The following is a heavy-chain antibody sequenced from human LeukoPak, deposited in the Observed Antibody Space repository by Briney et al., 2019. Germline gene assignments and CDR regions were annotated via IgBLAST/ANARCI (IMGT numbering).Heavy chain of an antibody. J-gene: IGHJ6*03. CDR3: ARVSSWSYYYYIDV. D-gene: IGHD6-13*01. CDR2: IYYSGST. Sequence: PSETLSLTCTVSGGSISTYYWSWIRQPPGKGLEWIGYIYYSGSTNYNPSLKSRLTMSVDTSKNQFSLKLSSVTAADTAVYFCARVSSWSYYYYIDVWGKGTTVTVSS. CDR1: GGSISTYY. V-gene: IGHV4-59*12.